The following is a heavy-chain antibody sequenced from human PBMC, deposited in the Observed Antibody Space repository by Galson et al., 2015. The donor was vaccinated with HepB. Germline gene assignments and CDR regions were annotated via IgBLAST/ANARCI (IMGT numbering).Heavy chain of an antibody. V-gene: IGHV3-7*03. CDR3: AADITGGSHGVDY. CDR1: KFTFSNSW. D-gene: IGHD2-15*01. J-gene: IGHJ4*02. CDR2: IKKDGSEK. Sequence: SLRLSCAASKFTFSNSWMTWVRQAPGRGLEWVANIKKDGSEKNYVDSVKGRFTISRDNARNSLYLQMNSLRAEDTAVYYCAADITGGSHGVDYWGQGTLVTVSA.